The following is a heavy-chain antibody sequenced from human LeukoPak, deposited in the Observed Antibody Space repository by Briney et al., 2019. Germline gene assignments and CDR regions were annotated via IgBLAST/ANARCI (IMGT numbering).Heavy chain of an antibody. CDR3: ARLATEGTFDY. V-gene: IGHV5-51*01. CDR2: IYPPDSDS. CDR1: GYSFSSHW. Sequence: GESLKISCEASGYSFSSHWIAWVRQMPGKGLEWMGIIYPPDSDSRYSPSFQGQVTISVDKSIATAYLQWISLKASDTAMYYCARLATEGTFDYWGQGTLVTVSS. J-gene: IGHJ4*02. D-gene: IGHD1-1*01.